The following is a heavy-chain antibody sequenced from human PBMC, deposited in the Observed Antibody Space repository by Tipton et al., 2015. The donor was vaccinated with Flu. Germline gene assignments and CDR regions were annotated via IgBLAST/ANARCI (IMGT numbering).Heavy chain of an antibody. CDR1: SGSLSSFY. CDR3: ARDPSLGMPEYLDS. J-gene: IGHJ4*02. V-gene: IGHV4-59*01. Sequence: TLSLTCIVSSGSLSSFYWNWIRQSPGKGLEWIGYIYNSVYTKYNPSLKGRVTISVDTSKNQFSLRLSSVTAADTAMYFCARDPSLGMPEYLDSWGQGTLVTVSS. CDR2: IYNSVYT. D-gene: IGHD2-2*01.